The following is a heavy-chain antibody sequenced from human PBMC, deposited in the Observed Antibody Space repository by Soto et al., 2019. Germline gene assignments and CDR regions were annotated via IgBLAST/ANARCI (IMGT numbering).Heavy chain of an antibody. D-gene: IGHD4-17*01. V-gene: IGHV3-30*18. CDR3: AKGTTVTPWRYLDL. CDR1: RFAFSSYG. J-gene: IGHJ2*01. Sequence: QEQLVESGGGVVQPGRSLRLSCAASRFAFSSYGMHWVRQAPGKGLEWVAVISYDGDYQNYADSVKGRFTISRDNSKNTMYLQMRSLRGEDTALYYCAKGTTVTPWRYLDLWGLGTLVTVSS. CDR2: ISYDGDYQ.